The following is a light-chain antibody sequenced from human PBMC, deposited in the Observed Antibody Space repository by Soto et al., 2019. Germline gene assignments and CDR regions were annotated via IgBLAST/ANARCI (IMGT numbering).Light chain of an antibody. CDR3: QSYDSSLRGLV. CDR2: GNS. J-gene: IGLJ3*02. Sequence: QSVLTQPPSVSGAPGQRVTISCTGSSSNIGAGFDVHWYQQLPGTAPKLLIYGNSNRPSGVPDRYSCSKSGTSASLAINGLQAEDVADYTCQSYDSSLRGLVFGGGTQLTVL. V-gene: IGLV1-40*01. CDR1: SSNIGAGFD.